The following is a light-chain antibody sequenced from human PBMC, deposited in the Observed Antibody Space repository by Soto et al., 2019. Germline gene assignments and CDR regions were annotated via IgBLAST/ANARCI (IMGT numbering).Light chain of an antibody. CDR1: QGVGSK. CDR3: QQRNQWPPVT. CDR2: GAS. V-gene: IGKV3-15*01. J-gene: IGKJ4*01. Sequence: EIVMTQSPATLPVSPGERATLSCRTSQGVGSKLAWFQQKPGQSPRLLIYGASTRATGIPARFSGSGSGTEFTLTISSLQSEDFAVYYCQQRNQWPPVTFGGGTRVEIK.